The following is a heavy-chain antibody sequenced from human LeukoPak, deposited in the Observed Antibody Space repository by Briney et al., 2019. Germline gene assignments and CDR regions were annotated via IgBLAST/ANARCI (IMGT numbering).Heavy chain of an antibody. V-gene: IGHV1-8*01. D-gene: IGHD6-19*01. CDR1: GYTFTSYD. J-gene: IGHJ6*03. CDR3: TISAVAGTYYYYYMDV. Sequence: ASVKVSRKASGYTFTSYDINWVRQATGQGLEWMGWMNPNSGNTGYAQKFQGRVTMTRNTSISTAYMELSSLRSEDTAVYHCTISAVAGTYYYYYMDVWGKGTTVTISS. CDR2: MNPNSGNT.